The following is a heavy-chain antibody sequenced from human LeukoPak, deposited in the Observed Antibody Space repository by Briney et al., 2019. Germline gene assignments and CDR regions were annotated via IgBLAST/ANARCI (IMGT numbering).Heavy chain of an antibody. CDR1: GYTFTSYA. D-gene: IGHD6-13*01. Sequence: ASVKVSCKASGYTFTSYAMNWVRQAPGQGLEWMGWINTNTGNPTYAQGFTGRFVFSLDTSVSTAYLQISSLKAEDTAVYYCARDHQAIAAAYLDAFDIWGQGTMVTVSS. CDR3: ARDHQAIAAAYLDAFDI. V-gene: IGHV7-4-1*02. CDR2: INTNTGNP. J-gene: IGHJ3*02.